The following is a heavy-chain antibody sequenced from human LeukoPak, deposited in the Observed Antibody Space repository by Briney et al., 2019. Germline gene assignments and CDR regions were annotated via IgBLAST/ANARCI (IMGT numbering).Heavy chain of an antibody. CDR2: IWYDGINK. J-gene: IGHJ4*02. D-gene: IGHD3-22*01. CDR1: GFTFSSYG. Sequence: PGGSLRLSCAASGFTFSSYGMHWVRQAPGKGLEWVAVIWYDGINKYYADSVKGRFTISRDNSKNTLYLQMNSLRAEDTAFYYCARATYLESSGRNVPDYWGQGTLVTVSS. CDR3: ARATYLESSGRNVPDY. V-gene: IGHV3-33*01.